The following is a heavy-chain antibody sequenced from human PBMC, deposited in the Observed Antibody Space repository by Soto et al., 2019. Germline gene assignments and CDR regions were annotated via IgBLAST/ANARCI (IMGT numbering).Heavy chain of an antibody. CDR1: GGTFSSYA. J-gene: IGHJ6*02. CDR3: AGRVVARYNWNYESTPYYYYYGMDV. D-gene: IGHD1-7*01. Sequence: QVQLVQSGAEVKKPGSSVKVSCKASGGTFSSYAISWVRQAPGQGLEWMGGIIPIFGTANYAQKFQGRVTITADESTSTAYMELSSLRSEDTAVYYCAGRVVARYNWNYESTPYYYYYGMDVWGQGTTVTVSS. CDR2: IIPIFGTA. V-gene: IGHV1-69*01.